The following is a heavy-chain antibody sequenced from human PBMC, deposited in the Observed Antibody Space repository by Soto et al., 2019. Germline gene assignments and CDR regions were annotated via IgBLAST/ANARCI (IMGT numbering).Heavy chain of an antibody. J-gene: IGHJ6*03. CDR3: AKGILRFWYYMDV. CDR2: ISGNGGGT. Sequence: EVQLLESGVGLVEPGGSLRLSCAASGFTFSSYAMSWVRQAPGKGLAWVSAISGNGGGTYYADSVKGRFTISRDNSKNTLYLQMNSLRAEDTAVYYCAKGILRFWYYMDVWGKGTTVTVSS. D-gene: IGHD3-3*01. CDR1: GFTFSSYA. V-gene: IGHV3-23*01.